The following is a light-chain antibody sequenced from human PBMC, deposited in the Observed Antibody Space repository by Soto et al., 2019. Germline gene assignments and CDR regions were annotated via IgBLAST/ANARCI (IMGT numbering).Light chain of an antibody. CDR3: MQATHWPYT. J-gene: IGKJ2*01. CDR1: QSLVYRDGNTY. V-gene: IGKV2-30*01. CDR2: KVS. Sequence: DVVMTQSPLSLPVTLGQPASISCRSSQSLVYRDGNTYLNWFQQRPGQSPRRLIYKVSDRDAVVPDRFSGSGSGTDCKLNISRVEAEYVGVYFFMQATHWPYTFGQGTKLEIK.